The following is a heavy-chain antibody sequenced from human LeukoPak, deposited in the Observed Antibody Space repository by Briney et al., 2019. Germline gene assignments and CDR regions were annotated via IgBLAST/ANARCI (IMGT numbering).Heavy chain of an antibody. D-gene: IGHD2-8*02. Sequence: SETLSLTCVVSGVSISSSDWWSWVRQSPGKGLEWIGEIYYTGSRNYNPSLKSRVAMSVDTSKNQFSLELTSVTAADTAEYYCARAVHPQRVPVKDAYGLDVWGQGTTVTVSS. J-gene: IGHJ6*02. V-gene: IGHV4-4*02. CDR2: IYYTGSR. CDR1: GVSISSSDW. CDR3: ARAVHPQRVPVKDAYGLDV.